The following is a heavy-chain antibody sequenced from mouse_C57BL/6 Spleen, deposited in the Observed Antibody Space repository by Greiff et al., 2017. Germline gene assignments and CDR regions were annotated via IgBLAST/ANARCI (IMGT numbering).Heavy chain of an antibody. Sequence: VQLQQPGAELVRPGTSVKLSCKASGYTFTSYWMHWVKQRPGQGLEWIGVIDPSDSYTNYNQKFKGKATLTVDTSSSTAYMQLSSLTSEDSAVYYCARSYYGNLYYFDYWGQGTTLTVSS. J-gene: IGHJ2*01. V-gene: IGHV1-59*01. CDR1: GYTFTSYW. CDR3: ARSYYGNLYYFDY. D-gene: IGHD2-1*01. CDR2: IDPSDSYT.